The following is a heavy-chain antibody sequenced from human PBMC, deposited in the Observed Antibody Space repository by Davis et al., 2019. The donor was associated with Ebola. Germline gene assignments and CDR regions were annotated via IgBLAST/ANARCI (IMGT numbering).Heavy chain of an antibody. CDR2: LHSVSGI. J-gene: IGHJ5*02. CDR3: ATRGP. CDR1: GYTVGSDF. Sequence: GESLKISCSASGYTVGSDFMIWVRQAPGKGLEWLSMLHSVSGIFYADSVRGRFTISADTSKNTLYLQMNSLRVDDTAVYYCATRGPWGQGTLVTVSS. V-gene: IGHV3-53*01. D-gene: IGHD3-10*01.